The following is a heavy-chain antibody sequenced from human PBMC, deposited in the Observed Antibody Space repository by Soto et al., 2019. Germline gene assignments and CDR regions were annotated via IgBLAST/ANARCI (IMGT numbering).Heavy chain of an antibody. J-gene: IGHJ5*02. V-gene: IGHV4-34*01. D-gene: IGHD2-2*01. CDR1: GGSFSGYY. CDR2: INHSGST. CDR3: ASRRVPAATRNNWFDP. Sequence: SETLSLTCAVYGGSFSGYYWSWIRQPPGKGLEWIGEINHSGSTNYNPSLKSRVTISVDTSKNQFSLKLSSVTAADTAVYYCASRRVPAATRNNWFDPWGQGTLVTVS.